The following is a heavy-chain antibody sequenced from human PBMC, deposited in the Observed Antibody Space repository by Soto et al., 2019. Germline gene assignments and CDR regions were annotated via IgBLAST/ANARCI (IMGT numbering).Heavy chain of an antibody. CDR2: IWYDGSNK. D-gene: IGHD4-17*01. Sequence: QVQLVESGGGVVQPGRSLRLSCAASGFTFSSYGMHWVRQAPVKGLEWVAVIWYDGSNKYYADSVKGRFTISRDNSKNTLYLQMNSLRAEDTAVYYCARDSGDYEDYWGQGTLVTVSS. CDR3: ARDSGDYEDY. V-gene: IGHV3-33*01. CDR1: GFTFSSYG. J-gene: IGHJ4*02.